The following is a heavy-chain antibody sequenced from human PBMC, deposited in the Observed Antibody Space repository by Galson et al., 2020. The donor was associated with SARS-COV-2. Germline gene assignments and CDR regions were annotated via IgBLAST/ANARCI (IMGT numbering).Heavy chain of an antibody. D-gene: IGHD2-2*01. V-gene: IGHV3-30*04. Sequence: GESLKISCAASGFTFSSYAMHWVRQAPGKGLEWGAVISYDGSNKYYADSVKGRFTISRDNSKNTLYLQMNSLRAEDTAVYYCARDAPIVVVPAAIGGGMDVWGQGTTVTVSS. J-gene: IGHJ6*02. CDR2: ISYDGSNK. CDR3: ARDAPIVVVPAAIGGGMDV. CDR1: GFTFSSYA.